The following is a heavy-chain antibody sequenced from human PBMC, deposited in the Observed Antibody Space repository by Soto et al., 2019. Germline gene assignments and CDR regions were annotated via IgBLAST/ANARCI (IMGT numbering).Heavy chain of an antibody. V-gene: IGHV5-51*01. Sequence: ESLKISCKGSGYSLTSYWIGWVRQIPGKGLEWMGIIYPGDSDTRYSPSFQGQVTISADKSISTAYLQWSSLKASDTAMYYCARATTVGYYYYSGMDVWGQGTTVTVSS. CDR1: GYSLTSYW. CDR2: IYPGDSDT. J-gene: IGHJ6*02. CDR3: ARATTVGYYYYSGMDV. D-gene: IGHD4-17*01.